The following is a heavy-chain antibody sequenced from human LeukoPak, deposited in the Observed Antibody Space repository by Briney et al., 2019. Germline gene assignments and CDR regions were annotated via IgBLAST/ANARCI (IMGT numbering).Heavy chain of an antibody. D-gene: IGHD3-10*01. J-gene: IGHJ3*02. V-gene: IGHV3-30*03. CDR2: ITYDGSNK. CDR3: ARHKLLLWFGELGAFDI. CDR1: GFSFSSYG. Sequence: GGSLRLSCAASGFSFSSYGIHWVRQAPGKGLEWVAVITYDGSNKYYADSVKGRFTISRDNSKNTLYLQMNSLRAEDTAVYYCARHKLLLWFGELGAFDIWGQGTMVTVSS.